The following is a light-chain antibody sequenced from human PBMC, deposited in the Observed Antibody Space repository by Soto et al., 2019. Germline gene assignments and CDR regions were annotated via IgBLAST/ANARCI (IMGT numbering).Light chain of an antibody. CDR1: HSVSSSY. V-gene: IGKV3-20*01. CDR2: GAS. Sequence: EIVFTQSPCTLSLSPGERATLSCRASHSVSSSYLAWYQQKPGQAPRLLIYGASSRATGIPDRFSGSGSGTDFTLTISRLEPEDFAVYYCQQYDSSPKTFGQGTKVDIK. J-gene: IGKJ1*01. CDR3: QQYDSSPKT.